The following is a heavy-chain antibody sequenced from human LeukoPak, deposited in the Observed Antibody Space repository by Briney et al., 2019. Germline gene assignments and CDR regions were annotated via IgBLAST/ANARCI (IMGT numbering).Heavy chain of an antibody. Sequence: PGGSLRLSCAASGFTFSSYAMDGVRQAPGKGLEWVAVISYDGSNQHKADSVRGRFTISRDNSKNTLYLQMNSLRAEDTAVYYCARDLHGRYSYGYRHWGQGTLVTVSS. V-gene: IGHV3-30*04. J-gene: IGHJ4*02. D-gene: IGHD5-18*01. CDR3: ARDLHGRYSYGYRH. CDR2: ISYDGSNQ. CDR1: GFTFSSYA.